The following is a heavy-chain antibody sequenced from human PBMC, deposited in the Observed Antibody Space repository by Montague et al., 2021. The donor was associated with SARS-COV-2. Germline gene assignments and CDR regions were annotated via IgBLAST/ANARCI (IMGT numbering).Heavy chain of an antibody. V-gene: IGHV4-59*01. J-gene: IGHJ2*01. Sequence: LRLSCAASGFTFSSYSMNWIRQPPGKGLEWIGYIYYSGSTNYNPSLKSRVTISVDTSKNQFSLKLSSVTAADTAVYYCARGFDLWGRGTLVTVSS. CDR2: IYYSGST. CDR1: GFTFSSYS. CDR3: ARGFDL.